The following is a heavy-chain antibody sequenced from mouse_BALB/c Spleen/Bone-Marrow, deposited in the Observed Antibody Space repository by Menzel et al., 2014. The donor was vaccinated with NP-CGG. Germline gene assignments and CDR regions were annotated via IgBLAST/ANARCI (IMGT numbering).Heavy chain of an antibody. V-gene: IGHV2-4-1*01. CDR2: IWSGGST. J-gene: IGHJ2*01. CDR1: GFSLTSYG. D-gene: IGHD2-14*01. CDR3: ARNRRYDVFDY. Sequence: QVHVKQSGPGLVQPSQSLSITCTVSGFSLTSYGVHWVRQSPGKGLEWLGVIWSGGSTDYNAAFISRLSISKDNSKSQVFFEMNSLQADDSAIYYCARNRRYDVFDYWGQGTTLTVSS.